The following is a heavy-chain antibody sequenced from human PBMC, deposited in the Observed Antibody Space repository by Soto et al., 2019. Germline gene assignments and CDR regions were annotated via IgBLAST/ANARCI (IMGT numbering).Heavy chain of an antibody. CDR3: ARDLADFWSGYHHGFDY. CDR1: GFTFSSYG. Sequence: GGSLRLSCAASGFTFSSYGMHWVRQAPGKGLEWVAVIWYDGSNKYYADSVNGRFTISRDNSKNTLYLQMKSLRAEDTAVYYCARDLADFWSGYHHGFDYWGQGTLVTVSS. CDR2: IWYDGSNK. V-gene: IGHV3-33*01. J-gene: IGHJ4*02. D-gene: IGHD3-3*01.